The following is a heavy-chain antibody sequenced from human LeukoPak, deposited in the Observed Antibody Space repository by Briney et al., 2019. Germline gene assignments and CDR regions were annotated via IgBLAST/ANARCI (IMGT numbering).Heavy chain of an antibody. D-gene: IGHD3-22*01. CDR3: ARGRWSATTASYYPDF. J-gene: IGHJ4*02. CDR1: GYIFTDYA. CDR2: INAGNGNT. V-gene: IGHV1-3*01. Sequence: ASVKVSCRASGYIFTDYAILWVRQAPGQRLEWLGWINAGNGNTKYSQNFQGRVTLTRDTSATTASMEMNSLRSEDTALYYCARGRWSATTASYYPDFWGLGTLVTVSS.